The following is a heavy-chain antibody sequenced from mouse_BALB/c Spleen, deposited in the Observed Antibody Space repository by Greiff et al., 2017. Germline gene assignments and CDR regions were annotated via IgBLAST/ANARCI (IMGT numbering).Heavy chain of an antibody. CDR3: AREGTTTDD. D-gene: IGHD1-1*01. CDR1: GFAFSSYD. Sequence: LVESGGGLVKPGGSLKLSCAASGFAFSSYDMSWVRQTPEKRLEWVAYISSGGGSTYYPDTVKGRFTISRDNAKNTLYLQMSSLKSEDTAMYYCAREGTTTDDWGQGTTLTVSS. CDR2: ISSGGGST. V-gene: IGHV5-12-1*01. J-gene: IGHJ2*01.